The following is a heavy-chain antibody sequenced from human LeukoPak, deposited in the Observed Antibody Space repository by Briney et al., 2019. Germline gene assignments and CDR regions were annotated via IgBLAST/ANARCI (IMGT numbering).Heavy chain of an antibody. CDR1: GFIFSSSA. Sequence: GGSLRLSCAASGFIFSSSAMNWVRQAPGKGLEWVSSINNDGSYIYYADSVKGRFTISRDNAKNSLYLQMNSLRAEDTAVYYCARDIVATTGNWFDPWGQGTLVTVSS. J-gene: IGHJ5*02. CDR2: INNDGSYI. D-gene: IGHD5-12*01. CDR3: ARDIVATTGNWFDP. V-gene: IGHV3-21*01.